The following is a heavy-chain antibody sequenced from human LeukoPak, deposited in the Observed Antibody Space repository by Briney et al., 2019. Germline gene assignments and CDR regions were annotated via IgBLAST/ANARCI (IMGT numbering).Heavy chain of an antibody. Sequence: GGSLRLSCAASGFTFDDYAMHWVRQAPGKGLEWVSGISRNSGSIGYADSVKGRFTISRDNAKNSLYLQMNSLRAEDTALYYCAKDIGGYSYGLYPLWGQGTLVTVSS. CDR2: ISRNSGSI. CDR1: GFTFDDYA. D-gene: IGHD5-18*01. V-gene: IGHV3-9*01. J-gene: IGHJ4*02. CDR3: AKDIGGYSYGLYPL.